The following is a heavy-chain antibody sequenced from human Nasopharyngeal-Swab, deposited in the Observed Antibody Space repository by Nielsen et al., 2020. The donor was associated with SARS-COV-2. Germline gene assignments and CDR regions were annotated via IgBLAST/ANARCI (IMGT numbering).Heavy chain of an antibody. CDR3: ARTSSGRRFDY. D-gene: IGHD6-25*01. Sequence: SETLSLTCAVYGGSFSGYYWSWIRQPPGKGLEWIGEINHSGSTNYNPSLKSRVTISVDTSKNQFSLKLSSVTAADTAAYYCARTSSGRRFDYWDQGTLVTVSS. CDR1: GGSFSGYY. J-gene: IGHJ4*02. V-gene: IGHV4-34*01. CDR2: INHSGST.